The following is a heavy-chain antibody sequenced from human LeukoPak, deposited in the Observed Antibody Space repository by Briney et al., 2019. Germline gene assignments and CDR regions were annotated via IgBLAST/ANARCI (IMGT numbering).Heavy chain of an antibody. D-gene: IGHD3-22*01. V-gene: IGHV4-39*07. Sequence: PSETLSLTCTVSGGSISSSSYYWGWIRQPPGKGLEWIGSIYYSGSTNYNPSLKSRVTMSVDTSKNQFSLKLSSVTAADTAVYYCARVTDSSGYWDYWGQGTLVTVSS. J-gene: IGHJ4*02. CDR3: ARVTDSSGYWDY. CDR2: IYYSGST. CDR1: GGSISSSSYY.